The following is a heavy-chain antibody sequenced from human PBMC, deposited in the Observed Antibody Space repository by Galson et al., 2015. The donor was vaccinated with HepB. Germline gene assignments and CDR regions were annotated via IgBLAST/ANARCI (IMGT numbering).Heavy chain of an antibody. CDR2: INPNSGGT. J-gene: IGHJ4*02. Sequence: SVKVSCKASGGTFTGYYMHWVRQAPGQGLEWMGWINPNSGGTNYAQKFQGRVTMTRDTSISTAYMELSRLRSDDTAVYYCARGRNVDTAMVRYWGQGTLVTVSS. CDR3: ARGRNVDTAMVRY. D-gene: IGHD5-18*01. V-gene: IGHV1-2*02. CDR1: GGTFTGYY.